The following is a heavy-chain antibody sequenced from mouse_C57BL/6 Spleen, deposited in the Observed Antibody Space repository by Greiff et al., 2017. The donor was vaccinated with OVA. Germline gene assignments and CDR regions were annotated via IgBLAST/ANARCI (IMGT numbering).Heavy chain of an antibody. CDR3: ASEDYLGFDY. J-gene: IGHJ2*01. Sequence: QVQLQQPGAELVKPGASVKLSCKASGYTFTSYWMHWVKQRPGRGLEWIGRIDPNSGGTKYNEKFKSKATLTVDKPSSTAYIQLSSLTSEDSAIDYCASEDYLGFDYWGQGTTLTVSS. D-gene: IGHD1-1*01. V-gene: IGHV1-72*01. CDR2: IDPNSGGT. CDR1: GYTFTSYW.